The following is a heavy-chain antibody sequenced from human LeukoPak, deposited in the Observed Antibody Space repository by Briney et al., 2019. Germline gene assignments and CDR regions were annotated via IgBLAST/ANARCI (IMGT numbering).Heavy chain of an antibody. CDR1: GFTFDDYA. CDR2: ISADGINT. Sequence: GGSLRLSCAGSGFTFDDYAMHWVRQAPGKGLEWVSLISADGINTYYADSVRGRFTISRDNSKNSLFLQMHSLRAEDTAVYYCARDTYGGFDYWGQGTLVTVSS. J-gene: IGHJ4*02. D-gene: IGHD4-23*01. CDR3: ARDTYGGFDY. V-gene: IGHV3-43*02.